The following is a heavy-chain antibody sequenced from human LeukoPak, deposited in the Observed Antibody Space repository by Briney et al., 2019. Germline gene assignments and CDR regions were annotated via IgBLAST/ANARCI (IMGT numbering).Heavy chain of an antibody. CDR3: ARYCSGVSCYSGYDY. D-gene: IGHD2-15*01. CDR2: ISTNGGGK. Sequence: PGGSLRLSCAASGFTSSTYAMHWVRQTPGKGLEYVSAISTNGGGKYSNSVKGRFTISRDNSKNTLYLQMGSLRAEDMAVYYCARYCSGVSCYSGYDYWGQGTLVTVSS. V-gene: IGHV3-64*01. CDR1: GFTSSTYA. J-gene: IGHJ4*02.